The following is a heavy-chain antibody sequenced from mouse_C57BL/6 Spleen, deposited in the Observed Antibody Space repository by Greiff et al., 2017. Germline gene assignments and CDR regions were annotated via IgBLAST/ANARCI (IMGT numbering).Heavy chain of an antibody. Sequence: VQLQQPGAELVKPGASVKMSCKASGYTFTSYWITWVKQRPGQGLGWIGDIYPGSGSTNSNEKFKSKATLTVATSSSTAYRQLSSLTSEDSAVYYCARSGSSYLDYWGQGTTLTVSS. D-gene: IGHD1-1*01. CDR3: ARSGSSYLDY. CDR2: IYPGSGST. CDR1: GYTFTSYW. J-gene: IGHJ2*01. V-gene: IGHV1-55*01.